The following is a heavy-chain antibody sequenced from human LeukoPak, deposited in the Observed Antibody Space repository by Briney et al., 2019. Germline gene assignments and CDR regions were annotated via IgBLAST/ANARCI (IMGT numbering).Heavy chain of an antibody. CDR2: IYHSGST. Sequence: SETLSLTCTVSGGSISSSSYYWGWIRQPPGKGLEWIGSIYHSGSTYYNPSLKSRVTISVDTSKNQFSLKLSSVTAADTAVYYCARELRYFDWLANGAYDAFDIWGQGTMVTVSS. V-gene: IGHV4-39*07. J-gene: IGHJ3*02. CDR3: ARELRYFDWLANGAYDAFDI. D-gene: IGHD3-9*01. CDR1: GGSISSSSYY.